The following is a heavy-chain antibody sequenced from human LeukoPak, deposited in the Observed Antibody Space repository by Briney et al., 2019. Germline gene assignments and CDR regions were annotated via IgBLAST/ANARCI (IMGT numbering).Heavy chain of an antibody. J-gene: IGHJ4*02. D-gene: IGHD3-22*01. CDR2: IYTSGST. CDR1: GGSISSYY. Sequence: SETLPLTCTVSGGSISSYYWSWIRQPAGKGLEWIGRIYTSGSTNYNPSLKSRVTMSVDTSKNQFSLKLSSVTAADTAVYYCAREGNHHYDSNRFFDYWGQGTLVTVSS. V-gene: IGHV4-4*07. CDR3: AREGNHHYDSNRFFDY.